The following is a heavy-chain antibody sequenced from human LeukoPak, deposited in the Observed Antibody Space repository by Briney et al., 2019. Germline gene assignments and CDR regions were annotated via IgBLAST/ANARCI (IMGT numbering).Heavy chain of an antibody. J-gene: IGHJ1*01. Sequence: GGSLRLSCAASGFTFSGSAMHWVRQASGKGRGWVGRIRSKANSYATAYAASVKGRFTISRDDSKNTAYLQMNSLKTEDTAVYYCTSRESTVTPTGYFQQWGQSTLVTVSS. D-gene: IGHD4-17*01. CDR2: IRSKANSYAT. CDR1: GFTFSGSA. V-gene: IGHV3-73*01. CDR3: TSRESTVTPTGYFQQ.